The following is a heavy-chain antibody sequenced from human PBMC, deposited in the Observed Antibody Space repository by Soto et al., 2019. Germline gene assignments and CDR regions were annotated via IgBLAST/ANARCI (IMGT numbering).Heavy chain of an antibody. CDR3: AVYVDIVATGYYYYGMDV. J-gene: IGHJ6*02. CDR2: IIPIFGTA. Sequence: EASVKVSCKASGGTFSSYAISWVRQAPGRPLEWMGGIIPIFGTANYAQKFQGRVTITADKSTSTAYMELSSLRSEDTAVYYCAVYVDIVATGYYYYGMDVWGQGTTVTVSS. CDR1: GGTFSSYA. V-gene: IGHV1-69*06. D-gene: IGHD5-12*01.